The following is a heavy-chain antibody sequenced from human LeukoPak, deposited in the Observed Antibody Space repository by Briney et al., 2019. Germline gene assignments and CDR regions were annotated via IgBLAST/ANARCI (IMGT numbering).Heavy chain of an antibody. Sequence: TGGSLRLSCAASGFNFRSYGMSWVRQAPGKGLEWVSSISGGGGGTYYAESVKGRFTISRDNSKNTLYLQMNSLRVEDTAIYYCATHVAYGGQGTLVTVSS. CDR2: ISGGGGGT. CDR1: GFNFRSYG. J-gene: IGHJ4*02. CDR3: ATHVAY. V-gene: IGHV3-23*01.